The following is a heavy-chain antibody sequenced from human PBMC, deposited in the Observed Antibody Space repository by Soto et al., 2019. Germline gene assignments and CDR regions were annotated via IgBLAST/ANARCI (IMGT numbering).Heavy chain of an antibody. CDR1: GYSFTGYG. CDR3: ARGRGYSLIPVVDDAVDV. V-gene: IGHV1-18*04. CDR2: ITTYNGDT. D-gene: IGHD5-12*01. J-gene: IGHJ3*01. Sequence: SVKVSCKASGYSFTGYGINWVRQAPGQGLQWLGRITTYNGDTNYAQNFQGRVTMTTDTSTSTTYMELRSLRSDDTAVYFCARGRGYSLIPVVDDAVDVWGQGTLVTVSS.